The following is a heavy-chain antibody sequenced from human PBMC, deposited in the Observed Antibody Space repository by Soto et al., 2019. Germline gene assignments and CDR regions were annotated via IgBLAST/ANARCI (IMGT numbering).Heavy chain of an antibody. J-gene: IGHJ5*01. CDR1: GYTFSVYG. CDR2: IRAYSGHT. Sequence: QVQLVQSGAEVKKPGASVRVSCKAYGYTFSVYGISCVRQAPGQGLEWLGWIRAYSGHTNYAQNLKGRVTMPTDTATSTAYMYLTSLRSDDTAVYYCARAWHEWDLLDSWGQGTLVNVSS. D-gene: IGHD1-26*01. CDR3: ARAWHEWDLLDS. V-gene: IGHV1-18*01.